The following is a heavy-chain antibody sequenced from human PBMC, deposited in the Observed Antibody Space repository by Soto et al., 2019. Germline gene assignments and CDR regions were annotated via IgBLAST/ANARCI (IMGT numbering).Heavy chain of an antibody. CDR2: ITADGGT. Sequence: EVQVLESGGGLVQPGGYLRLSCEGSGFTVSSHAMTWFRQAPGKGPEWVSTITADGGTYYADSVKGRFAMSRDTSESTLYLQMNSLGAEDTAAYYCAPHVSCSGGSCQYDAFAIRGQGTMVTVSS. V-gene: IGHV3-23*01. CDR3: APHVSCSGGSCQYDAFAI. CDR1: GFTVSSHA. J-gene: IGHJ3*02. D-gene: IGHD2-15*01.